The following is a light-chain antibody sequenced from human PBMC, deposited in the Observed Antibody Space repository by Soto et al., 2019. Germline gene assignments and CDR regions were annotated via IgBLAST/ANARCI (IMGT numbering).Light chain of an antibody. Sequence: QSALTQPPSASGSPGQSVTLSCIGTSSDVGGYNYVSWYQQHPGKAPKLMINEVSKRPSGVPDRFSGSKSGNTASLTVSGLQAEDEADYYCCSYAGSNNRVFGGGTKLTVL. CDR1: SSDVGGYNY. J-gene: IGLJ3*02. V-gene: IGLV2-8*01. CDR3: CSYAGSNNRV. CDR2: EVS.